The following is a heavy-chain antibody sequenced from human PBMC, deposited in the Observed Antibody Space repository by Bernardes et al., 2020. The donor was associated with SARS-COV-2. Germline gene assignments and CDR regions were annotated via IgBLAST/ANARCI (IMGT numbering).Heavy chain of an antibody. V-gene: IGHV3-66*01. CDR3: ARKITGTWAWDV. CDR1: GFTVSNNY. Sequence: GGSLRLSCAASGFTVSNNYMTWVRQAPGKGLEWVSIIYSGGSTLYADSVKDRFTISRDNSKNTLYLQMNSLRVEDTAVYYCARKITGTWAWDVWGQGTTVTVSS. J-gene: IGHJ6*02. CDR2: IYSGGST. D-gene: IGHD1-7*01.